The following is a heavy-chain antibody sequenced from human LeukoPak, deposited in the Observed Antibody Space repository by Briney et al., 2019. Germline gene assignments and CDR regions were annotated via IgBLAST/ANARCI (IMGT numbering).Heavy chain of an antibody. D-gene: IGHD5-18*01. J-gene: IGHJ4*02. CDR2: ISSDGSNK. CDR3: AKDRDTAMVVPTAGDY. Sequence: GGSLRLSCAASELPFSTYGMHWVRQAPGKGLEWVAVISSDGSNKHYADSVKGRSTISRDNSKNTLYLQVNSLRPEDTAIYYCAKDRDTAMVVPTAGDYWGQGTLVTVSS. CDR1: ELPFSTYG. V-gene: IGHV3-30*18.